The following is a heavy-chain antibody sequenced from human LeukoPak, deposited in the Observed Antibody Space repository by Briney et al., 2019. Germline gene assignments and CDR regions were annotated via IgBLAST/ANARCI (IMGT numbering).Heavy chain of an antibody. CDR1: GGSISSSSYY. J-gene: IGHJ3*02. CDR3: ARHSKKEIVGATTRAFDI. CDR2: IYYSGST. V-gene: IGHV4-39*01. Sequence: SETLSLTCTVSGGSISSSSYYRGWIRQPPGKGLEWIGSIYYSGSTYYNPSLKSRVTISVDTSKNQFSLKLSSVTAADTAVYYCARHSKKEIVGATTRAFDIWGQGTMVTVSS. D-gene: IGHD1-26*01.